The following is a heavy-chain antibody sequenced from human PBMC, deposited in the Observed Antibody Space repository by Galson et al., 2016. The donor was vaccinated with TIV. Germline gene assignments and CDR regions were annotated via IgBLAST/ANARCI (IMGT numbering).Heavy chain of an antibody. Sequence: SLRLSCAASGFTLNSYPVSWVRQAPGQGLRWVSHITTTGRSIYYADSVRGRFTVSRDYSNNTVHLQMNGLRADDTAVYFCARVAPIAVAGHAFDSWGQGTLVTVSP. CDR2: ITTTGRSI. D-gene: IGHD6-19*01. CDR1: GFTLNSYP. J-gene: IGHJ4*02. V-gene: IGHV3-23*01. CDR3: ARVAPIAVAGHAFDS.